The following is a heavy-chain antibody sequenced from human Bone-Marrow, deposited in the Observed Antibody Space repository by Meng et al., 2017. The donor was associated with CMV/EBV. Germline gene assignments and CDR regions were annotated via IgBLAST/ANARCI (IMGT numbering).Heavy chain of an antibody. V-gene: IGHV1-8*03. Sequence: ASVKVSCKASGYTFSNYDINWVRQATGQGLEWMGWMNPNSGNTAYAQELQGRVTITRNTSISTAYMELSSLRSEDTAVYYCARWGRYCSSTSCRDLGMDVWGQGTTVTVSS. D-gene: IGHD2-2*01. CDR3: ARWGRYCSSTSCRDLGMDV. CDR2: MNPNSGNT. CDR1: GYTFSNYD. J-gene: IGHJ6*02.